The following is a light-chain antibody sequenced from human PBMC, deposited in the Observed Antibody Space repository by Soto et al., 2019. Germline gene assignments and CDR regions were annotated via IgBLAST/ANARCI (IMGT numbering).Light chain of an antibody. J-gene: IGKJ1*01. Sequence: EIVLIQSPATLSLSPGERATLSCRASQSVGSYLAWYQHKPGQAPRLLISDASNRATGIPARLSGSGSETDFTLTISSLEPEDSAVYYCQQYDISPWTFGQGTKVDI. CDR1: QSVGSY. V-gene: IGKV3-11*01. CDR3: QQYDISPWT. CDR2: DAS.